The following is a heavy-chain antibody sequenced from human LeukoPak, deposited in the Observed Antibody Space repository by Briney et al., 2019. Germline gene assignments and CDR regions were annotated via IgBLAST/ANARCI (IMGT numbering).Heavy chain of an antibody. V-gene: IGHV3-30-3*01. CDR1: GFTFSSYT. Sequence: GGSLRLSCAASGFTFSSYTMHWVRQAPGKGLEWVALISSDGNNKYYADSVKGRFTISRDNAKNSLYLQMNSLRAEDTAVYYCARSPYYYYYYYMDVWGKGTTVTVSS. CDR3: ARSPYYYYYYYMDV. CDR2: ISSDGNNK. J-gene: IGHJ6*03.